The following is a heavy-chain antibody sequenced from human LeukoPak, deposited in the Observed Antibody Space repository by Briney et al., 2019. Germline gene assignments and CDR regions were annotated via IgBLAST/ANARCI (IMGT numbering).Heavy chain of an antibody. J-gene: IGHJ5*02. CDR2: INNSGGST. CDR1: GFTFSTYA. V-gene: IGHV3-23*01. D-gene: IGHD3-10*01. CDR3: AKAYGSGSYYNTNWFDP. Sequence: GGSLRLSCAAPGFTFSTYAMSWVRRAPGKGLEWVSSINNSGGSTYYADSVKGRFTISRDNSKNTLYLQMSSLRAEDTAPYYCAKAYGSGSYYNTNWFDPWGQGTLVTVSS.